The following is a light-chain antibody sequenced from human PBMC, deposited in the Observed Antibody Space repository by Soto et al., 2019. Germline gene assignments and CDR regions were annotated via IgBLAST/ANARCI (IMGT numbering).Light chain of an antibody. CDR3: QQSYSSPPF. J-gene: IGKJ4*01. CDR2: AAS. V-gene: IGKV1-39*01. CDR1: QSISSY. Sequence: DIQMTQSPSSLSAFVGDRVTITFRASQSISSYLNWYQQKPGKAPKLLIYAASSLQSGVPSRFSGSGSGTDFTLTISSLQPEDFGTYYCQQSYSSPPFFGGGTKVDIK.